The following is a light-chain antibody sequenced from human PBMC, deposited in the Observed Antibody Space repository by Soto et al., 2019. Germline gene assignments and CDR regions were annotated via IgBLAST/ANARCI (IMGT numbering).Light chain of an antibody. Sequence: EIVLTQSPGTLSLSPGERATLSCRASQSVSSSYLAWYQQKPGQAPRLLIYGASSRATGIPDRFSGSGSGTDFTLTISRLEPDDFAVYYCPDTFGQGTKLEIK. CDR2: GAS. CDR1: QSVSSSY. V-gene: IGKV3-20*01. J-gene: IGKJ2*01. CDR3: PDT.